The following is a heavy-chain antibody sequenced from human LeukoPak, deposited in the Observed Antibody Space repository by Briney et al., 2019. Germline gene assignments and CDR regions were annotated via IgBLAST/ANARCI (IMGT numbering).Heavy chain of an antibody. CDR2: ISYDGSNK. CDR1: GFTFSSYG. Sequence: GGSLRLSCAASGFTFSSYGMHWVRQAPGKGLEWVAVISYDGSNKYYADSVKGRFTLSRDNSKNTLYLQMNSLRTEDTAIYYCVGDFDYWGQGTLVTVSS. V-gene: IGHV3-30*03. CDR3: VGDFDY. J-gene: IGHJ4*02.